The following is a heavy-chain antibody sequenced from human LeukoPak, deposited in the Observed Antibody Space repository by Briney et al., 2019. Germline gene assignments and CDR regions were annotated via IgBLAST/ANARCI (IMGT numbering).Heavy chain of an antibody. Sequence: SQTLSLTYAISGDSVSSNSAAWNWIRQSPSRGLEWLGRTYYRSKWYNGYAVSVKSRITINPDTSKNQFSLQLNSVTPEDTAVYYCAREEGVGWLLKNYYYYYYMDVWGKGTTVTISS. CDR2: TYYRSKWYN. CDR1: GDSVSSNSAA. J-gene: IGHJ6*03. V-gene: IGHV6-1*01. D-gene: IGHD2-15*01. CDR3: AREEGVGWLLKNYYYYYYMDV.